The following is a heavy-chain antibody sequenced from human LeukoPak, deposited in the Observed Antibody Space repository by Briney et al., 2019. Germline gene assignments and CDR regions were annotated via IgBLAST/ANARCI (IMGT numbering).Heavy chain of an antibody. CDR3: ARGTSLQDY. V-gene: IGHV3-74*01. J-gene: IGHJ4*02. Sequence: AGGSLRLSCAASGFTFSPYWMHWVRHAPGKGLVWVSHINSDGSTISYADSVKGRFTISRDNAQSTLYLQMNSLRAEDTAVYYCARGTSLQDYWGQGTLVTVSS. CDR1: GFTFSPYW. CDR2: INSDGSTI. D-gene: IGHD2/OR15-2a*01.